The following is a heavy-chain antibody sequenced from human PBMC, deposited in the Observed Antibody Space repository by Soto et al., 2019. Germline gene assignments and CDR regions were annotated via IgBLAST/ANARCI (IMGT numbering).Heavy chain of an antibody. Sequence: QVQLVQSGAEVKKPGASVKVSCKASGDTFTSDGISWVRQAPGQGLEWMGWISAYNGNTNYAQKLQGRVTMTTDTSTSTAYMELRSLRSDDTAVYYCASSSYGSGTPYYYGMDVWGQGTTVTVSS. CDR3: ASSSYGSGTPYYYGMDV. CDR2: ISAYNGNT. D-gene: IGHD3-10*01. V-gene: IGHV1-18*01. CDR1: GDTFTSDG. J-gene: IGHJ6*02.